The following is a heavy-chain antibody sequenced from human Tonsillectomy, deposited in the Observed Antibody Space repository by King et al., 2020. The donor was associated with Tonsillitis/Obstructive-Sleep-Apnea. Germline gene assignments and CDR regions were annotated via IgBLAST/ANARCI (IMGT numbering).Heavy chain of an antibody. Sequence: VQLVESGGGLVQPGGSLRLSCSASGFTFSDYAMHWVRQAPGKGLEYVSAISSSGGTTYNIDSVRGRFTISRDNSKNTLDLQMSSLRAEDTAVYYCVKDRLRATNNDGFDIWGQGTMVTVSS. CDR1: GFTFSDYA. J-gene: IGHJ3*02. CDR2: ISSSGGTT. V-gene: IGHV3-64D*06. CDR3: VKDRLRATNNDGFDI. D-gene: IGHD5-24*01.